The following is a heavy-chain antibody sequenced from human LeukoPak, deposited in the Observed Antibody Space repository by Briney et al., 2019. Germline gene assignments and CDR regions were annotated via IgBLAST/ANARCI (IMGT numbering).Heavy chain of an antibody. CDR3: ARDRGQWLVFYGMDV. J-gene: IGHJ6*02. CDR1: GYTFTSYG. Sequence: GASVKVSCKASGYTFTSYGISWVRQAPGQGLEWMGWISAYNGNTNYAQKFQDRVTMITDTPTSTAYMELRSLRSDDTAVYYCARDRGQWLVFYGMDVWGQGTTVTVSS. V-gene: IGHV1-18*01. CDR2: ISAYNGNT. D-gene: IGHD6-19*01.